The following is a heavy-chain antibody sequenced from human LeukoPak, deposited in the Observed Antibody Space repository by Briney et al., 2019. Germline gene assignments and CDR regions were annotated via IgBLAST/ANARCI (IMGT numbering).Heavy chain of an antibody. D-gene: IGHD5-12*01. Sequence: PSETLSLTCTVSGGSISSYYWSWIRQPPGKGLEWFGYIYYSGSTNYNPSLKSRVTISVDTSKNQFFLKLSSVTAADTAVYYCARHPKSGYSGYESDYWGQGTLVTVSS. V-gene: IGHV4-59*01. CDR3: ARHPKSGYSGYESDY. J-gene: IGHJ4*02. CDR1: GGSISSYY. CDR2: IYYSGST.